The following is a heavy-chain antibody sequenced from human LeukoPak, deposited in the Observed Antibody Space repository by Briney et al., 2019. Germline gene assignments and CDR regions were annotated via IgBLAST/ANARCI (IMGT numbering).Heavy chain of an antibody. Sequence: GGSLRLSCAASGFTFTSYAMTWVRQAPGKGLEWVSAFSGSGDSTYYADSVKGRFTISRDNSKNTLYLQMNSLRAEDTAVYYCAREEQQFDDAFDIWGQGTMVTVSS. CDR2: FSGSGDST. CDR3: AREEQQFDDAFDI. CDR1: GFTFTSYA. V-gene: IGHV3-23*01. J-gene: IGHJ3*02. D-gene: IGHD6-13*01.